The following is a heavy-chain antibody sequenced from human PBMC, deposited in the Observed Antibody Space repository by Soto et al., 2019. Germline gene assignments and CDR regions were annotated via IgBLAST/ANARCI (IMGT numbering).Heavy chain of an antibody. Sequence: EVQLVESGGGLVQPGGSLRLSCAASGFTFSSYWMHWVRQAPGKGLVWVSGINFNGSNTDYADSVKGRFTISRDNAKNTLYLQMNSLRDEDTTLYYCARGVPNYYAMDVWGQGTTVTVSS. CDR2: INFNGSNT. V-gene: IGHV3-74*01. CDR1: GFTFSSYW. CDR3: ARGVPNYYAMDV. J-gene: IGHJ6*02.